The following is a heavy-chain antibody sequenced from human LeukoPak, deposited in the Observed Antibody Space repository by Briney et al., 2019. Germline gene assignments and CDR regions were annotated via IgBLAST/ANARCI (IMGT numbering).Heavy chain of an antibody. Sequence: PWETLSLTCAVSGGSISDHYVSWIRQPPGKGLEWVGYIYFSGNTNYNPSLTSRVTISVDTSKSKFSLKLSSVNAADTAVYSCARGWGYFDYWGRGTLVTVSS. J-gene: IGHJ4*02. D-gene: IGHD3-16*01. CDR2: IYFSGNT. CDR3: ARGWGYFDY. V-gene: IGHV4-59*11. CDR1: GGSISDHY.